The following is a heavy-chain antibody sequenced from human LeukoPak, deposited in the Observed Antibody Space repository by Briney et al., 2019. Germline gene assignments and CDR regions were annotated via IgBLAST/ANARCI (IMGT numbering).Heavy chain of an antibody. CDR1: GFTFISYG. J-gene: IGHJ4*01. CDR3: TRELPREVTLDY. CDR2: INTDASST. Sequence: GGSLRLSCAASGFTFISYGMQWVRQAPGKGLVWVSRINTDASSTSYADSVKGRFTVSRDNAKNTLYLQVNSLRAEGTAVYFCTRELPREVTLDYWGQGTLVTVSS. D-gene: IGHD2-21*02. V-gene: IGHV3-74*01.